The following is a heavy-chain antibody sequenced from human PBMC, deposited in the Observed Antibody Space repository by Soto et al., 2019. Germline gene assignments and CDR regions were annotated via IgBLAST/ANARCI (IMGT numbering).Heavy chain of an antibody. Sequence: SETLSLTCTVSGGSVSSGSYYWTWIRQPPGKGLEWIGYNQYSGSTNYNPSLKSRVTISLDTSKNQFSLKLTSVTAADTAVYYCAKSSGSYYDYWGQGTLVTVSS. CDR3: AKSSGSYYDY. J-gene: IGHJ4*02. CDR2: NQYSGST. CDR1: GGSVSSGSYY. V-gene: IGHV4-61*01. D-gene: IGHD1-26*01.